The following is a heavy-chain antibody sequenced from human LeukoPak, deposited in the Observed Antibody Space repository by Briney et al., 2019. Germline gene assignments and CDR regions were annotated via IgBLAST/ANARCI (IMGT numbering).Heavy chain of an antibody. D-gene: IGHD2-15*01. J-gene: IGHJ5*02. CDR3: ARAILGPSFDP. CDR1: GGSISSGSYY. Sequence: TLSLTCTVSGGSISSGSYYWSWIRQPAGKGLEWIGRIYTSGSTNYNPSLKSRVTISVDTSKNQFSLKLSSVTAADTAVYYCARAILGPSFDPWGQGTLVTVSS. CDR2: IYTSGST. V-gene: IGHV4-61*02.